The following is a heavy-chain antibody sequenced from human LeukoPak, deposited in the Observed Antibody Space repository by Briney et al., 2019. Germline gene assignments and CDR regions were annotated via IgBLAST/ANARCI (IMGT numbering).Heavy chain of an antibody. CDR2: ISYDGSNK. V-gene: IGHV3-30-3*01. CDR3: ATDRNSGKYYDY. CDR1: GFTFSSYA. D-gene: IGHD1-26*01. Sequence: PGRSLRLSCAASGFTFSSYAMHWVRQAPGKGLEWVAVISYDGSNKYYADSVKGRFTISRDNSKNTLYLQMDSLRAEDTAVYYCATDRNSGKYYDYWGQETLVTVSS. J-gene: IGHJ4*02.